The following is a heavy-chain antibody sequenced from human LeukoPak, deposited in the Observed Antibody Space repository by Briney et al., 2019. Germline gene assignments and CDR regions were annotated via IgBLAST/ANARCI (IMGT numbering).Heavy chain of an antibody. V-gene: IGHV3-21*01. J-gene: IGHJ4*02. CDR1: GFTFSDYT. Sequence: GSSLRLSCAASGFTFSDYTMNWVRQAPGKGLEWVSSISNSSPYIYYADSVRGRFTISRDNAKNSLYLQMSSLTAEDTAVYYCAKFFDDGGQGTLCTVSS. CDR3: AKFFDD. CDR2: ISNSSPYI.